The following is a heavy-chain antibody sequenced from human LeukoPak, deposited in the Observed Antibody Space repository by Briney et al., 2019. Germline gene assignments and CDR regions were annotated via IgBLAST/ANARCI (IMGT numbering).Heavy chain of an antibody. CDR2: IKQDGSEK. V-gene: IGHV3-7*03. J-gene: IGHJ4*02. D-gene: IGHD3-9*01. CDR1: GFTFSSYW. CDR3: ARWGPYDILTGQIN. Sequence: GGSLRLSCAASGFTFSSYWMSWVRQAPGKGLEWVANIKQDGSEKYYVDSVKGRFTISRDNAKNSLYLQMNSLRAEDTAVYYCARWGPYDILTGQINWGQGTLVTVSS.